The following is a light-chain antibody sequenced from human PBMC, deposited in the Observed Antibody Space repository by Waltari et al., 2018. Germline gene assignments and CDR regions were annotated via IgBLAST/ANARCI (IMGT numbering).Light chain of an antibody. Sequence: EIVLTQSPGTASLSPGERVTLSCTGSQSVGSSSLAWYQQKPDQAPRLVIYRASKRATGIPDRFSGSGSRTAFSLTISRLQPEDFAVYYWQQHGTLPATFGQGTKVEIK. V-gene: IGKV3-20*01. J-gene: IGKJ1*01. CDR1: QSVGSSS. CDR2: RAS. CDR3: QQHGTLPAT.